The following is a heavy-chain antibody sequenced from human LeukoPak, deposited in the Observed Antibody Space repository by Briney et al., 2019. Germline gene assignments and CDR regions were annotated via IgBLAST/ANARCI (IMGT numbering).Heavy chain of an antibody. J-gene: IGHJ6*03. CDR1: GFIFSSYA. CDR2: ISGSGGST. Sequence: GGSLRLSCAASGFIFSSYAMSWVRQAPGKGLKWVSAISGSGGSTYYADSVKGRITISRDNSKNTLYLQMNSLRAEDTAVYYCAKGISPYYMDVWGKGTTVTISS. CDR3: AKGISPYYMDV. V-gene: IGHV3-23*01. D-gene: IGHD2-15*01.